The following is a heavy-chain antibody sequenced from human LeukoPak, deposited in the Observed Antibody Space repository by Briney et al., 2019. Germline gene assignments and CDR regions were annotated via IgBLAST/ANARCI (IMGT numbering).Heavy chain of an antibody. CDR2: IYSGGNT. D-gene: IGHD3-10*02. J-gene: IGHJ4*02. CDR1: GFTVGSNS. CDR3: ARRAGECSHPYDY. V-gene: IGHV3-53*01. Sequence: PGGSLRLSCTVSGFTVGSNSMSWVRQAPGKGLEWVSFIYSGGNTHYSDSVKGRFTISRDNSKNTLYLQMNGLRAEDTAVYYCARRAGECSHPYDYWGQGTLVTVSS.